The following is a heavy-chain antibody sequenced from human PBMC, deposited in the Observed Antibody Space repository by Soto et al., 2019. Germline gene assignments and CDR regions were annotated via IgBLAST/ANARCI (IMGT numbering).Heavy chain of an antibody. CDR2: IIPMLGMS. CDR1: GDTFSRST. CDR3: ATSYGSGSAHFDS. Sequence: QVQLVQSGAEVTKPGSSVTVSCTASGDTFSRSTLSWVRQAPGQRLEWMGRIIPMLGMSNSALKFQGRLTISADTSTNKVYMHLKSLRSDDTVVYYCATSYGSGSAHFDSWGQGTLVTVSS. D-gene: IGHD3-10*01. V-gene: IGHV1-69*02. J-gene: IGHJ4*02.